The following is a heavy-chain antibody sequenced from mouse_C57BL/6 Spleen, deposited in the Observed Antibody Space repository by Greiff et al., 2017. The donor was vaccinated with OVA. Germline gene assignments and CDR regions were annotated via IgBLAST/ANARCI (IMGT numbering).Heavy chain of an antibody. V-gene: IGHV1-62-2*01. Sequence: QVHVKQSGAELVKPGASVKLSCKASGYTFTEYTIHWVKQRSGQGLEWIGWFYPGSGSIKYNEKFKDKATLTADKSSSTVYMELSRLTSEDSAVYFCARHEDRDYYRYAMDYWGQGTSVTVSS. D-gene: IGHD2-1*01. CDR3: ARHEDRDYYRYAMDY. J-gene: IGHJ4*01. CDR2: FYPGSGSI. CDR1: GYTFTEYT.